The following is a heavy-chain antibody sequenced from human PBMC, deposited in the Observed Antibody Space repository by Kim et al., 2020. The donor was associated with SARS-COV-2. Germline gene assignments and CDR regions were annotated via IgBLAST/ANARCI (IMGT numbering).Heavy chain of an antibody. CDR3: ARGRPGIAETGTGGWFDP. J-gene: IGHJ5*02. D-gene: IGHD6-13*01. V-gene: IGHV4-34*01. Sequence: KSRVTISVDTSKNQFSLKLSSVTAADSAVYYCARGRPGIAETGTGGWFDPWGQGTLVTVSS.